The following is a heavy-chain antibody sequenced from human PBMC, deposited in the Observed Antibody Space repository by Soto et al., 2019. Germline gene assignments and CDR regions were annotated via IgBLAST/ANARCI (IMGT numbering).Heavy chain of an antibody. CDR3: AREGYYDYIWGSYRHFDY. J-gene: IGHJ4*02. V-gene: IGHV1-46*03. D-gene: IGHD3-16*02. CDR1: GYTFTSYY. CDR2: INPSGGST. Sequence: ASVKVSCKASGYTFTSYYMHWVRQAPGQGLEWMGIINPSGGSTSYAQKFQGRVTMTRDTSTSTVYMELSSLRSEDTAVYYCAREGYYDYIWGSYRHFDYWGQGTLVTLSS.